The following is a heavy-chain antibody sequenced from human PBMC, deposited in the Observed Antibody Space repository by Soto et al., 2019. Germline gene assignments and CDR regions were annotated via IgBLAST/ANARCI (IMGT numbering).Heavy chain of an antibody. V-gene: IGHV1-69*13. J-gene: IGHJ3*02. CDR1: GGTFSSYA. CDR3: ARDAFYDFWSGYRMERRRAFDI. Sequence: GASVKVSCKXSGGTFSSYAISWVRQAPGQGLEWMGGIIPIFGTANYAQKFQGRVTITADESTSTAYMELSSLRSEDTAVYYCARDAFYDFWSGYRMERRRAFDIWGQGTMVTVSS. CDR2: IIPIFGTA. D-gene: IGHD3-3*01.